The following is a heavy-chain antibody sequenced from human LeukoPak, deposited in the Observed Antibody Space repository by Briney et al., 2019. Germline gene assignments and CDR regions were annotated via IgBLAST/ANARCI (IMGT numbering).Heavy chain of an antibody. CDR3: ARDPRYCSGGSCTAEYFQH. CDR1: GFTFSSYS. V-gene: IGHV3-21*04. D-gene: IGHD2-15*01. CDR2: ISSSSSYI. J-gene: IGHJ1*01. Sequence: GGSLRLSCAASGFTFSSYSMNWVRQAPGKGLEWVSSISSSSSYIYYADSVKGRFTISRDNAKNSLYLQMNSLRAEDTAVYYCARDPRYCSGGSCTAEYFQHWGQGTLVTVFS.